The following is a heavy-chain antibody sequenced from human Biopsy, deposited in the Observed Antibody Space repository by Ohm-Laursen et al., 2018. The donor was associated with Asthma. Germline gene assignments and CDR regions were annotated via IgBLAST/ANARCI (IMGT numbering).Heavy chain of an antibody. Sequence: SDTLSLTWAVSGGSVSTGSYYWSWIRQPPGKGLEWLGYIYYTGCDNYNPSLKSRVTISVDTSKNQFSLRLNSVTAADTAVYYCARGPNYHGSGRAPIGMDVWGQGTTVTVSS. CDR3: ARGPNYHGSGRAPIGMDV. V-gene: IGHV4-61*01. J-gene: IGHJ6*02. D-gene: IGHD3-10*01. CDR2: IYYTGCD. CDR1: GGSVSTGSYY.